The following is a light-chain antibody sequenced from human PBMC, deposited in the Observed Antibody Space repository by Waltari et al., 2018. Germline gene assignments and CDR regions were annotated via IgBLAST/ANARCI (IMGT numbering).Light chain of an antibody. CDR1: SSDIGDYNS. Sequence: QSALTQPRSVSGSPGQSVTFSCTGTSSDIGDYNSVSWYQQHPGKAPKLMIYDVIKRSAVAPYRFSGANAFNTASLTISGLQAEDEADYYCCSYAGRYTPYVFGTGTKVTVL. J-gene: IGLJ1*01. CDR2: DVI. CDR3: CSYAGRYTPYV. V-gene: IGLV2-11*01.